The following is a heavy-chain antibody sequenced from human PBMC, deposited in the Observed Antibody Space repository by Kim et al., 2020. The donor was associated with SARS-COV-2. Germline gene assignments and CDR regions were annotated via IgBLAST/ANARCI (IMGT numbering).Heavy chain of an antibody. Sequence: SETLSLTCAVYGGSFSGYYWSWIRQPPGKGLEWIGEINHSGSTNYNPSLKSRVTISVDTSKNQFSLKLSSVTAADTAVYYCARGRRIAARPFDYWGQGTLVTVSS. J-gene: IGHJ4*02. CDR2: INHSGST. CDR3: ARGRRIAARPFDY. CDR1: GGSFSGYY. D-gene: IGHD6-6*01. V-gene: IGHV4-34*01.